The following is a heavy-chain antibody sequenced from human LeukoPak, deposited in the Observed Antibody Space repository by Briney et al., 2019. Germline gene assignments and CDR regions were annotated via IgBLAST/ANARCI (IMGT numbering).Heavy chain of an antibody. Sequence: GASVKVSCKASGYTFTSYAMNWVRQAPGQGLEWMGGIIPIFGTANYAQKFQGRVTITADKSTSTAYMELSSLRSEDTAVYYCARGHYYDSWALLAFDIWGQGTMVTVSS. V-gene: IGHV1-69*06. J-gene: IGHJ3*02. D-gene: IGHD3-22*01. CDR1: GYTFTSYA. CDR3: ARGHYYDSWALLAFDI. CDR2: IIPIFGTA.